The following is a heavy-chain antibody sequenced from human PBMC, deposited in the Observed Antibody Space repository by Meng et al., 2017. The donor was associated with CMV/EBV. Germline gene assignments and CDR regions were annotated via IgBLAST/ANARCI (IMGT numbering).Heavy chain of an antibody. V-gene: IGHV4-34*01. D-gene: IGHD3-3*02. CDR1: GCSFSGYC. CDR3: ARGTIFGVVWIGYFDY. CDR2: INHSGST. J-gene: IGHJ4*02. Sequence: VQLPAWAAGLLEPSEPLSLTCAVYGCSFSGYCWSWIRQPTGKGLEWIGGINHSGSTNYNPSLKSRVTISADTSKNQFSLKLSSVTAADTAVYYCARGTIFGVVWIGYFDYWGQGTLVTVSS.